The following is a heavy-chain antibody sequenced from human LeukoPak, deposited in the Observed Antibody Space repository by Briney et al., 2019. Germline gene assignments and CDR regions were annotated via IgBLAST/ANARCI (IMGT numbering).Heavy chain of an antibody. Sequence: GGSLRLSCAASGFTFSSYAMHWVRQAPGKGLEWVSSISSSSSYIYYADSVKGRFTISRDNAKNTLYLQMNSLRAEDTAVYYCASRITIFGGFYYFDYWGQGTLVTVSS. CDR1: GFTFSSYA. V-gene: IGHV3-21*04. CDR2: ISSSSSYI. J-gene: IGHJ4*02. CDR3: ASRITIFGGFYYFDY. D-gene: IGHD3-3*01.